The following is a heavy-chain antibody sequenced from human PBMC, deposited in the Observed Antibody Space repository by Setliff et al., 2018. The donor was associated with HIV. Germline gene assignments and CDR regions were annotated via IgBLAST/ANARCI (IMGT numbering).Heavy chain of an antibody. J-gene: IGHJ5*02. CDR1: GGSFSSFT. D-gene: IGHD5-12*01. CDR3: AKDAGYSGTAWGT. Sequence: SVKVSCKASGGSFSSFTISWVRQAPGQGLEWMGGIIPALGTANYAQKFQGRVTMTADESASTVYMELTSLRSEDTAIYYCAKDAGYSGTAWGTWGQGTQVTVSS. V-gene: IGHV1-69*13. CDR2: IIPALGTA.